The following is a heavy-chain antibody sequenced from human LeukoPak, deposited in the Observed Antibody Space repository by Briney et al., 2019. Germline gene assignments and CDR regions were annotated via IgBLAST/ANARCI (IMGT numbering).Heavy chain of an antibody. J-gene: IGHJ4*02. V-gene: IGHV4-34*01. Sequence: PSETLSLTCAVYGGSFSGYYWSWIRQPPGKGLEWIGEINHSGSTNYSPSLKSRVTISVDTSKNQFSLKLSSVTAADTAVYYCARGRRYYDSSGYTNFDYWGREPWSPSPQ. D-gene: IGHD3-22*01. CDR2: INHSGST. CDR3: ARGRRYYDSSGYTNFDY. CDR1: GGSFSGYY.